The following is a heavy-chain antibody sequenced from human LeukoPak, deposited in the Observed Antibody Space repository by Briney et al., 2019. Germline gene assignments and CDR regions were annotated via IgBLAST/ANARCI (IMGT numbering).Heavy chain of an antibody. J-gene: IGHJ4*02. D-gene: IGHD6-13*01. CDR2: ISSSSSTI. CDR3: AKDGSSWPLYYFDY. V-gene: IGHV3-48*01. CDR1: GFTFSSYS. Sequence: GGSLRLSCAASGFTFSSYSMNWVRQAPGKGLEWVSYISSSSSTIYYADSVKGRFTISRDNSKNTLYLQMNSLRAEDTAVYYCAKDGSSWPLYYFDYWGQGTLVTVSS.